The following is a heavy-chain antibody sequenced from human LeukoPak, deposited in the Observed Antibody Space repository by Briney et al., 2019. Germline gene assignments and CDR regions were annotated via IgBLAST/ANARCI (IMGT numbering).Heavy chain of an antibody. V-gene: IGHV4-59*01. Sequence: SETLSLTCTVSGGSISSYYWSWIRQPPGKGLEWIGYIYYSGSTNYNPSLKSRVTISVDTSKNQFSLKLSSVTAADTAVYYCARASGGSGYLFDCWGQGTLVTVSS. CDR1: GGSISSYY. CDR2: IYYSGST. D-gene: IGHD3-3*01. J-gene: IGHJ4*02. CDR3: ARASGGSGYLFDC.